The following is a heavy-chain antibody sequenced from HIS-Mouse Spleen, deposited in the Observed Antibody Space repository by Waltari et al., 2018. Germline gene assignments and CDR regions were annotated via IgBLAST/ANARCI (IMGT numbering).Heavy chain of an antibody. CDR3: ARVYSSSWRGFDY. V-gene: IGHV1-2*02. D-gene: IGHD6-6*01. CDR2: SNPKSGGT. CDR1: GYTFTGYY. J-gene: IGHJ4*02. Sequence: QVQLVQSGAEVKKPGASVKVSCKASGYTFTGYYMHWVRQAPGQGLECMVWSNPKSGGTNYAQKFQGRVTMTRDTSISTAYMELSRLRSDDTAVYYCARVYSSSWRGFDYWGQGTLVTVSS.